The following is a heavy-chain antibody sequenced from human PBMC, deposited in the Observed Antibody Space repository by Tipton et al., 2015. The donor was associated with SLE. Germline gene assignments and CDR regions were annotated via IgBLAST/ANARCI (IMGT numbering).Heavy chain of an antibody. Sequence: TLSLTCAVYGGSLSDHYWSWIRQPPGKGLEWIGQTDHSGGTSYTPSLKSRITISVDTSKNQFSLKLTSVTAADTAVYYCARKASCTRSSCSGFDPWGQGTLVTVSS. J-gene: IGHJ5*02. CDR3: ARKASCTRSSCSGFDP. V-gene: IGHV4-34*10. CDR2: TDHSGGT. CDR1: GGSLSDHY. D-gene: IGHD2-2*01.